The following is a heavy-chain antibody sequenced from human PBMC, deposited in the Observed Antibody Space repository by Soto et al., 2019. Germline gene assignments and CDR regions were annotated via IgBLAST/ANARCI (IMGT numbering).Heavy chain of an antibody. J-gene: IGHJ4*02. V-gene: IGHV3-53*01. CDR3: ARGLGSSWPPPFDY. CDR2: IYSGGST. D-gene: IGHD6-13*01. Sequence: GGSLRLSCAASGFTVSSNYMSWVRQAPGKGLEWVSVIYSGGSTYYADSVKGRFTISRDNSKSTLYLQMNSLRAEDTAVYYCARGLGSSWPPPFDYWGQGTLVTVSS. CDR1: GFTVSSNY.